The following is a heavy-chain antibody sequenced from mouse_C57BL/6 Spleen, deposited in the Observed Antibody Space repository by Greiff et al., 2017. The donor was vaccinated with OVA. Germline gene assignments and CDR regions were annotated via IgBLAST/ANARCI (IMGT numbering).Heavy chain of an antibody. J-gene: IGHJ1*03. Sequence: DVKLQESGGGLVQPGGSMKLSCVASGFTFSNYWMNWVRQSPEKGLEWVAQIRLKSDNYATHYAESVKGRFTISRDDSKSSVYLQMNNLRAEDTGIYYCTGQLGRYLWYFDVWGTGTTVTVSS. V-gene: IGHV6-3*01. CDR2: IRLKSDNYAT. D-gene: IGHD4-1*02. CDR3: TGQLGRYLWYFDV. CDR1: GFTFSNYW.